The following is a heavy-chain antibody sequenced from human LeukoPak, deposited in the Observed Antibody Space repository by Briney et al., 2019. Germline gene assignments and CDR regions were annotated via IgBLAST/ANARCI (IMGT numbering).Heavy chain of an antibody. Sequence: SVKVSCKASGGTFSSYAISWVRQAPGQGLEWMGRIIPILGIANYAQKLQGRVTITADKSTSTAYMELSSLRSEDTAVYYCARDCSSTSCSHDYWGQGTLVTVSS. CDR1: GGTFSSYA. CDR3: ARDCSSTSCSHDY. J-gene: IGHJ4*02. CDR2: IIPILGIA. D-gene: IGHD2-2*01. V-gene: IGHV1-69*04.